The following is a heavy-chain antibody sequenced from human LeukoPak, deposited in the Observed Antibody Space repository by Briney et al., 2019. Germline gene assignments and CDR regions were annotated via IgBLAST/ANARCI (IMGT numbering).Heavy chain of an antibody. V-gene: IGHV3-21*01. D-gene: IGHD1-1*01. CDR2: ISSSSSYI. CDR3: ARDHPRERFPDY. J-gene: IGHJ4*02. Sequence: GGSLRLSCAASGFTFSNYNMNWIRQAPGKGLEWVSSISSSSSYIYYADSVKGRFTISRDNAKNSLYLQRNSLRAEDTAVYDCARDHPRERFPDYWGQGTLVTVSS. CDR1: GFTFSNYN.